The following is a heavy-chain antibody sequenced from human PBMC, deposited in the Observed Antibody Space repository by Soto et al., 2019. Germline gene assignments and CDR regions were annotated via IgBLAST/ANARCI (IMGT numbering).Heavy chain of an antibody. CDR3: ARDAALPGDADRLDY. D-gene: IGHD2-21*01. CDR2: AYHNGLT. J-gene: IGHJ4*02. CDR1: GDSITSNVW. Sequence: QVHLQESGPGLVKPSGTLSLTCAVSGDSITSNVWWRWFRQSPGKGLEWIGEAYHNGLTNYNPSPKSRVTMSTDMSQKQCSLKVASVAASYTAMYYCARDAALPGDADRLDYWGQGTLVTVSS. V-gene: IGHV4-4*02.